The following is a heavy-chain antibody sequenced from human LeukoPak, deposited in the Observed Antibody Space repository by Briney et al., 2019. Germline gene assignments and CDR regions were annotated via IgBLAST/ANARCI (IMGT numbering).Heavy chain of an antibody. D-gene: IGHD1-26*01. V-gene: IGHV4-59*08. Sequence: SETLSLTYSVSGGSISGYSWSWIRQPPGKGLEWIGHTQISGNTLYNYSLKSRVTISVETSKTQSSLKLTSVTAADTAVYYCARRNTKTGSDSKFDYWGQGTLVTVSS. CDR2: TQISGNT. CDR3: ARRNTKTGSDSKFDY. J-gene: IGHJ4*02. CDR1: GGSISGYS.